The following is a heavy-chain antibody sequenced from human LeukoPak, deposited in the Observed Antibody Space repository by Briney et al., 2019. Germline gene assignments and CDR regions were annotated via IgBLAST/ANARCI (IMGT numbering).Heavy chain of an antibody. J-gene: IGHJ6*03. D-gene: IGHD1-20*01. CDR1: GYTFTSYD. CDR2: MNPNSGNT. Sequence: ASVKVSCKASGYTFTSYDINWVRQATGQGLEWMGWMNPNSGNTGYAQKFQGRVTMTRNTSISTAYMELSSLRSEDTAVYYCAREFNWNEPSYYHMDVWGKGTTVTVSS. CDR3: AREFNWNEPSYYHMDV. V-gene: IGHV1-8*01.